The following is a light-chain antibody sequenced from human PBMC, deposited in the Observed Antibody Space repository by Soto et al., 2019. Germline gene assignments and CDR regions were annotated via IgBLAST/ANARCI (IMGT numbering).Light chain of an antibody. V-gene: IGLV2-8*01. CDR3: SSFVHRSTWV. Sequence: QSALTQPPSASGSPGQTVTISCTGTSDDIGTYNYVSWYQQHAGKAPRLIIFEVDKRPSGVPTRFSGSKSGNTASLTISGLRAEDESDYYCSSFVHRSTWVFGGGTKLTVL. CDR2: EVD. CDR1: SDDIGTYNY. J-gene: IGLJ3*02.